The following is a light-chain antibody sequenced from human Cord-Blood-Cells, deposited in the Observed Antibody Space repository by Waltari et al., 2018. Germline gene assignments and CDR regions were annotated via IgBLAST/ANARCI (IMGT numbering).Light chain of an antibody. Sequence: DIQMTQSQSSLSASVGDRVTITCRASQSISSYLNWYQQNPGKAPKPRIYAASSLQSGVPSKVSGSGSGTDFTLTISSLQPEEFATYYCQQSYSTPPEYSFGQGTKREIK. CDR2: AAS. J-gene: IGKJ2*03. CDR1: QSISSY. CDR3: QQSYSTPPEYS. V-gene: IGKV1-39*01.